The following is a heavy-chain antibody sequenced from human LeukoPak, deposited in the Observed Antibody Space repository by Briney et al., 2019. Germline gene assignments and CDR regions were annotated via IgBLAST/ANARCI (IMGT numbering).Heavy chain of an antibody. CDR3: ARGHTAVTRHFDF. CDR2: ISSGSSAI. J-gene: IGHJ4*02. V-gene: IGHV3-21*01. Sequence: GGSLRLSCEASGFTFTTYSMTWVRQAPGKGLEWVSTISSGSSAIFSADALKGRFTISRDDAKNLLYLDMNSLRAEDTAVYYCARGHTAVTRHFDFWGQGTLVTVSS. D-gene: IGHD4-17*01. CDR1: GFTFTTYS.